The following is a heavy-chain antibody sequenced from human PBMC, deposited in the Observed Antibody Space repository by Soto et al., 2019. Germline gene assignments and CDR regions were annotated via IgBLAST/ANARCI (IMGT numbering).Heavy chain of an antibody. J-gene: IGHJ6*02. CDR1: GFTFSVYE. Sequence: EVQLVESGGGLVQLGGSLRLSCAASGFTFSVYEMNWVRQAPGKGLEWVSYITSSGSPIHYADSVKGRFTISRDNAKNSLYLQMHSLRAEDTAVYYCARCITARIRGPRGMDVWGQGTTVTVSS. CDR2: ITSSGSPI. CDR3: ARCITARIRGPRGMDV. D-gene: IGHD6-6*01. V-gene: IGHV3-48*03.